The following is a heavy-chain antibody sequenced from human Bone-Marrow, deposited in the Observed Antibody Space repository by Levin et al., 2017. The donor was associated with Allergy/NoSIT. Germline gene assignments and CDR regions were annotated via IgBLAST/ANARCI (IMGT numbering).Heavy chain of an antibody. CDR1: GGSIGSSDYY. V-gene: IGHV4-30-4*01. CDR2: IYYLGHT. Sequence: LRLSCTVSGGSIGSSDYYWSWIRQTPGKGLEWIGCIYYLGHTYYNRSLKSRVTISMDTSPNQLSLKLRSVTAADTAVYYCARGGMFYHDSSGYPFDYWGQGTQVTVSS. J-gene: IGHJ4*02. CDR3: ARGGMFYHDSSGYPFDY. D-gene: IGHD3-22*01.